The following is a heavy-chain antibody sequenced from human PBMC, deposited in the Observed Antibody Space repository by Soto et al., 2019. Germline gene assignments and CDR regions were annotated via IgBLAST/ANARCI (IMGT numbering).Heavy chain of an antibody. J-gene: IGHJ3*02. CDR3: ARDPGAARPEGRGAFDI. D-gene: IGHD6-6*01. V-gene: IGHV1-69*01. Sequence: QVQLVQSGAEVKKPGSSVKVSCKASGGTFSSYAISWVRQAPGQGLEWMGGIIPIFGTANYAQKFQGRVTITADESTSTDYMELSSLRSEDTAVYYCARDPGAARPEGRGAFDIWGQGTMVTVSS. CDR2: IIPIFGTA. CDR1: GGTFSSYA.